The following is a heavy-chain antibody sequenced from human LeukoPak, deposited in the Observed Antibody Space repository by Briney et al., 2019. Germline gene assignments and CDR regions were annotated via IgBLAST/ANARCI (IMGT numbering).Heavy chain of an antibody. CDR2: ISGSGGST. CDR3: AKVRVKERIVIVVVNHSYYFDY. V-gene: IGHV3-23*01. D-gene: IGHD3-22*01. J-gene: IGHJ4*02. Sequence: PGGSLRLSCAASGFTFSSYAMSWVRQAPGKGLEWVSAISGSGGSTYYADSVKGRFTISRDNSKNTLYLQMNSLRAEDTAVYYCAKVRVKERIVIVVVNHSYYFDYWGQGTLVTVSS. CDR1: GFTFSSYA.